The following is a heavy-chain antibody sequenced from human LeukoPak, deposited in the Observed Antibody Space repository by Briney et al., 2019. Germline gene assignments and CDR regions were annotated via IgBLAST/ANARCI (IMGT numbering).Heavy chain of an antibody. CDR1: GDSFTAYY. J-gene: IGHJ3*02. CDR2: ILHTGTT. Sequence: SETLSLTCAVYGDSFTAYYWSWVRQPPGKGLEWIGEILHTGTTNYNPSLKSRVTISVDTSKNQFSLKLSSVTAADTAVYFCARGPYSYDSSGAFDIWGQGTMVTVSS. D-gene: IGHD3-22*01. V-gene: IGHV4-34*01. CDR3: ARGPYSYDSSGAFDI.